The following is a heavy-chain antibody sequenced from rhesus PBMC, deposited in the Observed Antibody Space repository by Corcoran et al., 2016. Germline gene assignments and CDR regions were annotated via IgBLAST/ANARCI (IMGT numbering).Heavy chain of an antibody. J-gene: IGHJ6*01. D-gene: IGHD2-39*02. Sequence: QLQLQESGPGLVRASETLSLTCAVPGGSISSDYWRWIRQSPGRGLEWIGRVSGSMGSTDYNPSLKSRVTISKDTSKNQFSLRLTSVTAADTAVYYCARQGYTDHLGGLDSWGQGVVVTVSS. CDR1: GGSISSDY. CDR3: ARQGYTDHLGGLDS. CDR2: VSGSMGST. V-gene: IGHV4-173*01.